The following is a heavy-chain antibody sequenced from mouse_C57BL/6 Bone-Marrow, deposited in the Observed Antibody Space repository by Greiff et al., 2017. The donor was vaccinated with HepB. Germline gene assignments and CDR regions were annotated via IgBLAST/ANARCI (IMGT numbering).Heavy chain of an antibody. CDR2: IWSGGST. J-gene: IGHJ3*01. V-gene: IGHV2-2*01. D-gene: IGHD2-4*01. CDR1: GFSLTSYG. Sequence: VQLKESGPGLVQPSQSLSITCTVSGFSLTSYGVHWVRQSPGKGLEWLGVIWSGGSTDYNAAFISRLSISKDNSKSQVFFKMNSLQADDTAIYYCSRDYDYDRAWFADWGQGTLVTVSA. CDR3: SRDYDYDRAWFAD.